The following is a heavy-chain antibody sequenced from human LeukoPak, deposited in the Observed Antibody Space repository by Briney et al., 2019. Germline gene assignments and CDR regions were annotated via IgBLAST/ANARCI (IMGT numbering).Heavy chain of an antibody. V-gene: IGHV4-34*01. CDR1: GGSFSGYY. CDR2: INHSGST. Sequence: SETLSLTCAVYGGSFSGYYWSWIRQPPGKGLEWIGEINHSGSTNYNPSLKSRVTISVDTSKNQFSLKLSSVTAADTAVYYRARGRAGDVWGKGTTVTVSS. J-gene: IGHJ6*04. CDR3: ARGRAGDV.